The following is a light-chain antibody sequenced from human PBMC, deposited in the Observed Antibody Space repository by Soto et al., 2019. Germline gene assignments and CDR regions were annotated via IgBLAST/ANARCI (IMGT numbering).Light chain of an antibody. CDR2: SAS. Sequence: EVVLTQSPATLSLSPGESATLSCRASQSVSVNFAWYQQKPGQAPRPLIYSASDRAPGIPARFSGRGSGTYLTLTISSLEPEDFAVYYCQERNRWPRGTFGGGTKVQIK. V-gene: IGKV3-11*01. CDR3: QERNRWPRGT. CDR1: QSVSVN. J-gene: IGKJ4*01.